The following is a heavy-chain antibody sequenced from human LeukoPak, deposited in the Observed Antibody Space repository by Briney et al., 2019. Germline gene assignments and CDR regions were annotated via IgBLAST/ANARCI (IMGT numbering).Heavy chain of an antibody. V-gene: IGHV4-59*01. CDR1: GGSIDSNS. CDR2: IYYSGTT. Sequence: PSETLSLTCTVSGGSIDSNSWTWIRQPPGNGLEWIGYIYYSGTTNYNPSLKSRVTMSVDMSKNQFSLKLSSVTAADTAVYYCARRSSSWKNWFDPWGQGTLVTVSS. J-gene: IGHJ5*02. D-gene: IGHD6-13*01. CDR3: ARRSSSWKNWFDP.